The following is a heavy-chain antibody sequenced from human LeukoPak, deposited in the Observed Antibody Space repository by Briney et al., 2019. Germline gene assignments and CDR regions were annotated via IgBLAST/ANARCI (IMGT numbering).Heavy chain of an antibody. Sequence: ASVKVSCKASGYTFTSYGISWLRQAPGQGLEWMGWISAYNGNTNYAQKLQGRVTMTTDTSTSTAYMELRSLRSDDTAVYYCARASCSGGSCYSDYWGQGTLVTVSS. CDR3: ARASCSGGSCYSDY. D-gene: IGHD2-15*01. CDR1: GYTFTSYG. J-gene: IGHJ4*02. CDR2: ISAYNGNT. V-gene: IGHV1-18*01.